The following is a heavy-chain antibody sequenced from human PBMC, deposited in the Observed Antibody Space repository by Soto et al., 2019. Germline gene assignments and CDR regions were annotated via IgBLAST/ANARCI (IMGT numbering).Heavy chain of an antibody. CDR1: GGSFSGYY. D-gene: IGHD5-12*01. Sequence: PSETLSLTCAVYGGSFSGYYWSWIRQPPGKGLEWIGYIPSRGRPFYNPSLTSRGTISADTSKNQLSLQLTSVTAADTAVYYCARDTYSGYDFGLWGQGTLVTVSS. V-gene: IGHV4-34*01. CDR2: IPSRGRP. J-gene: IGHJ5*02. CDR3: ARDTYSGYDFGL.